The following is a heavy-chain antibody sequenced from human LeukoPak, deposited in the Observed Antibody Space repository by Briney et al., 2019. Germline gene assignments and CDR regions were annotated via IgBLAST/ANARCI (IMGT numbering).Heavy chain of an antibody. D-gene: IGHD6-13*01. CDR1: GGSFSAYY. Sequence: SETLSLTCAVYGGSFSAYYWSWIRQPPGKGLEWIAEIDHIGNTNYNPSLKSRVSISINTSKNQFSLQLISVTAADTAVYYCASTGSSSFPDYWGQGTLVTVSS. CDR3: ASTGSSSFPDY. V-gene: IGHV4-34*01. J-gene: IGHJ4*02. CDR2: IDHIGNT.